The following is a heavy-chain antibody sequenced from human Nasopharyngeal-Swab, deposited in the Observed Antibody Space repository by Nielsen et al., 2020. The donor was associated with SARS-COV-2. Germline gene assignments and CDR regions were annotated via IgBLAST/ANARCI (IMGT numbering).Heavy chain of an antibody. CDR2: ITCNSGNK. Sequence: SLKISCAASGFTFENYAMHWVRQPPGKGLEWVSGITCNSGNKGYADSVQGRFTIPRDNAKNSLYLQMNSLRAEDTALYYCAKARRTDTYGFECFDYWGQGTLVTVSS. J-gene: IGHJ4*02. V-gene: IGHV3-9*01. D-gene: IGHD5-18*01. CDR3: AKARRTDTYGFECFDY. CDR1: GFTFENYA.